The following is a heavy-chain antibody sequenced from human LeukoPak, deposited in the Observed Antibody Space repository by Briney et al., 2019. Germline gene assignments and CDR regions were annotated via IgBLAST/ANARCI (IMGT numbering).Heavy chain of an antibody. D-gene: IGHD3-10*01. CDR3: ARDWGYYGSGSYYFYYYGMDV. J-gene: IGHJ6*02. Sequence: PGGSLRLSCAASGFTFSSYGMHWVRQAPGKGLEWVAFIRYDGSNKYYADSVKGRFTISRDNAKNSLYLQMNSLRAEDTAVYYCARDWGYYGSGSYYFYYYGMDVWGQGTTVTVSS. V-gene: IGHV3-30*02. CDR2: IRYDGSNK. CDR1: GFTFSSYG.